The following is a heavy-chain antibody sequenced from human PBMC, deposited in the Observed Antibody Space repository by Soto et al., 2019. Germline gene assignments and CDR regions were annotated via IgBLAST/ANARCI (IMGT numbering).Heavy chain of an antibody. V-gene: IGHV4-4*02. D-gene: IGHD3-22*01. Sequence: QVQLQESGPGLVKPSGALSLTCAVSGGSISSSNWWSWVRQPPGKGLEWIGEIYHSGSTNYNPSLKSRVTISVDKTKNHLSLKLSSVTAADTAVYYCARETHYYYDSSGPTGGFDYWGQGTLVTVSS. CDR1: GGSISSSNW. CDR2: IYHSGST. CDR3: ARETHYYYDSSGPTGGFDY. J-gene: IGHJ4*02.